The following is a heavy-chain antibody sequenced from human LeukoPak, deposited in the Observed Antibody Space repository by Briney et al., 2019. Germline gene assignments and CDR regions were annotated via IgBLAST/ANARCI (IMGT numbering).Heavy chain of an antibody. CDR2: ISSGGKYI. CDR3: ARDITPTTPFDY. D-gene: IGHD1-14*01. V-gene: IGHV3-21*01. J-gene: IGHJ4*02. Sequence: PGGSLRLSCAASEFTFRTYSMNWVRQAPGKGLEWVSSISSGGKYIYYADSVKGRFTISRDNAKNSLFLQMNSLRAEDTAVYYCARDITPTTPFDYWGQGTLVTVSS. CDR1: EFTFRTYS.